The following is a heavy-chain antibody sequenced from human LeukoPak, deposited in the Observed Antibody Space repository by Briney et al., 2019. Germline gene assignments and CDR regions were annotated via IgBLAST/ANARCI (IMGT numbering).Heavy chain of an antibody. J-gene: IGHJ4*02. Sequence: SVKVSCKASGGTFSSYAISWVRQAPGQGLEWMGGIIPIFGTANYAQKFQGRVTITADESTSTAYMELSSLRSEDTAVYYCARDYDGSGSHDYWGQGTLVTVSS. V-gene: IGHV1-69*13. CDR3: ARDYDGSGSHDY. CDR2: IIPIFGTA. CDR1: GGTFSSYA. D-gene: IGHD3-10*01.